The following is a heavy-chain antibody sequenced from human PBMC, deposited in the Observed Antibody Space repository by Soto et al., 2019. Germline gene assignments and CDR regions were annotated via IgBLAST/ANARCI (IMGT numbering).Heavy chain of an antibody. D-gene: IGHD1-26*01. Sequence: QITLKESGPPLVKPTQTLTLTCTFSGFSLSTSGVGVGWIRQPPGKALEWLALIYWDNDKRYSPSLKSRLTITKDTSKHQVVLTMTNMGPVDTATYFCAHSEVVGTTFSYWGQGTLVTVSS. V-gene: IGHV2-5*02. J-gene: IGHJ4*02. CDR3: AHSEVVGTTFSY. CDR1: GFSLSTSGVG. CDR2: IYWDNDK.